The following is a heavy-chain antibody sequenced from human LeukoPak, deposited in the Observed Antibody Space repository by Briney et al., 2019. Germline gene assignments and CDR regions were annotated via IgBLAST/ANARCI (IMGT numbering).Heavy chain of an antibody. CDR1: GFTFSSYA. CDR2: ISSNGGST. D-gene: IGHD3-9*01. J-gene: IGHJ4*02. CDR3: AKELRYFDWLGALDY. Sequence: GGSLRLSCSASGFTFSSYAMHWVRQAPGKGLEYVSAISSNGGSTYYADSVKGRFTISRDNSKNTLYLQMSSLRAEDTAVYYCAKELRYFDWLGALDYWGQGTLVTVSS. V-gene: IGHV3-64D*06.